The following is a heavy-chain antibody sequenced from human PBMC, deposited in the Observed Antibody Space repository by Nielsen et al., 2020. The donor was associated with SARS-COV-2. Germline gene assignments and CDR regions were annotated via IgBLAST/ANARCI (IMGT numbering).Heavy chain of an antibody. CDR2: ITNSGDAT. J-gene: IGHJ6*02. V-gene: IGHV3-23*01. CDR1: GFTFSLYG. CDR3: ARWSEHHYSYGIDV. D-gene: IGHD4-23*01. Sequence: GESLKISCTASGFTFSLYGISWVRQAPGKGLEWVSSITNSGDATFYAGSVKGRFTISRDNAENSLYLQMSSLRAEDTAVYYCARWSEHHYSYGIDVWGQGTTVTVSS.